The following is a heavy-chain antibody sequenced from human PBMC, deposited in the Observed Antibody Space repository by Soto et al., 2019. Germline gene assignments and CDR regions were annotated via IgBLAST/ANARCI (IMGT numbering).Heavy chain of an antibody. V-gene: IGHV5-10-1*01. CDR2: IDPTDSHP. D-gene: IGHD2-2*01. CDR1: GYSFTNYW. CDR3: GRGGTTLPLDV. Sequence: LGESLKISCEASGYSFTNYWINWGRQMPGKGLEWMGRIDPTDSHPNYSPSFQGHVTVSVDRSISNAYLQWSSLKASDSAVYYCGRGGTTLPLDVWGQGTTVTVSS. J-gene: IGHJ6*02.